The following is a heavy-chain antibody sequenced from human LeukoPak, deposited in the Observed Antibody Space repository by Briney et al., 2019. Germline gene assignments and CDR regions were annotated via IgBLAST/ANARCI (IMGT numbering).Heavy chain of an antibody. J-gene: IGHJ4*02. D-gene: IGHD3-3*01. CDR2: IYYSGST. CDR3: AREPQDYDFWSGYYKNGYYFDY. Sequence: SETLSLTCTVSGGSISSSSYYWGWIRQPPGKGLEWIGSIYYSGSTYYNPSLKSRVTISVDTSKNQFSLKLSSVTAADTAVYYCAREPQDYDFWSGYYKNGYYFDYWGQGTLVTVSS. CDR1: GGSISSSSYY. V-gene: IGHV4-39*07.